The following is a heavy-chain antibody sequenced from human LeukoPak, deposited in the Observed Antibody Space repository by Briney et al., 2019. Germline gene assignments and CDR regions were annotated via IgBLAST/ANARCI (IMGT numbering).Heavy chain of an antibody. CDR1: GGTFSSYA. V-gene: IGHV1-69*04. CDR3: AREGGGGTSLSSSYYFDY. Sequence: SVKVSCKASGGTFSSYAISRVRQAPGQGLEWMGRIIPILGIANYAQKFQGRVTITADKSTSTAYMELSSLRSEDTAVYYCAREGGGGTSLSSSYYFDYWGQGTLVTVSS. D-gene: IGHD6-6*01. CDR2: IIPILGIA. J-gene: IGHJ4*02.